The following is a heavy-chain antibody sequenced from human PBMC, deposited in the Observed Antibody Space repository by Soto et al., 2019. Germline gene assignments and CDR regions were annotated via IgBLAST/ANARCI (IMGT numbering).Heavy chain of an antibody. CDR2: IDPSDSYT. V-gene: IGHV5-10-1*01. CDR3: ARQGYYYDSSGYVPFDY. Sequence: GESLKISSKGSGYSFTSYWISWVRQMPGKGLEWMGRIDPSDSYTNYSPSFQGHVTISADKSISTAYLQWSSLKASDTAMYYCARQGYYYDSSGYVPFDYWGQGTLVTVSS. J-gene: IGHJ4*02. D-gene: IGHD3-22*01. CDR1: GYSFTSYW.